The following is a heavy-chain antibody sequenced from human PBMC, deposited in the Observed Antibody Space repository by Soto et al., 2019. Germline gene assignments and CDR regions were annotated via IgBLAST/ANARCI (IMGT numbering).Heavy chain of an antibody. CDR2: MNPNSGNT. CDR1: GYTFTSYD. J-gene: IGHJ6*02. D-gene: IGHD6-13*01. Sequence: ASVKVSCKASGYTFTSYDINWVRQATGQGLEWMGWMNPNSGNTGYAQKFQGRVTMTRNTSISTAYMELSSLRSEDTAVYYCARIGGSSWYYYYYGMDVWGQGTTVTVSS. CDR3: ARIGGSSWYYYYYGMDV. V-gene: IGHV1-8*01.